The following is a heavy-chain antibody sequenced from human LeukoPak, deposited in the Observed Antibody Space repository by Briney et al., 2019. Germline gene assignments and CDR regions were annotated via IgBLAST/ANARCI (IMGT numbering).Heavy chain of an antibody. J-gene: IGHJ6*03. D-gene: IGHD5-12*01. CDR1: GFNFNKYD. CDR3: ARGGGVATSGLWYYMDV. Sequence: PGGSLRLSCAASGFNFNKYDMTWARQAPGKGLEWVSSISSSSSYIYYADSVKGRFTISRDNAKNSLYLQMNSQRAEDTAVYYCARGGGVATSGLWYYMDVWGKGTTVTVSS. V-gene: IGHV3-21*01. CDR2: ISSSSSYI.